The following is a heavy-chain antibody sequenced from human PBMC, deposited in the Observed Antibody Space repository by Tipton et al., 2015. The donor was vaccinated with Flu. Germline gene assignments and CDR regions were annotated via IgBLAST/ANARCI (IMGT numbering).Heavy chain of an antibody. V-gene: IGHV4-61*03. Sequence: TLSLTCNVSGTSVNSGNYYWNWVRQPPGKGLEWVGCISYSGSTNYNPSLKSRVTISVDTSKNHFFLNLTSVTAAETAVYYCARRGGGGRSYDYWGQGTLVTVSS. CDR2: ISYSGST. J-gene: IGHJ4*02. CDR1: GTSVNSGNYY. CDR3: ARRGGGGRSYDY. D-gene: IGHD2-21*01.